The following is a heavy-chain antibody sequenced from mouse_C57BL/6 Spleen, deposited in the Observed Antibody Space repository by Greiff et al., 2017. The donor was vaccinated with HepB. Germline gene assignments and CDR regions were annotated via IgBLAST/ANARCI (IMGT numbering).Heavy chain of an antibody. Sequence: QVQLKESGPELVKPGASVKISCKASGYAFSSSWMNWVKQRPGKGLEWIGRIYPGDGDTNYNGKFKGKATLTADKSSSTAYMQLSSLTSEDSAVYFCARYYYGSSYVDAMDYWGQGTSVTVSS. V-gene: IGHV1-82*01. J-gene: IGHJ4*01. D-gene: IGHD1-1*01. CDR2: IYPGDGDT. CDR3: ARYYYGSSYVDAMDY. CDR1: GYAFSSSW.